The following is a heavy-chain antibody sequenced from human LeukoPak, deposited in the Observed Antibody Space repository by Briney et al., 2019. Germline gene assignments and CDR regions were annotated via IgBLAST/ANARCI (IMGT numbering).Heavy chain of an antibody. J-gene: IGHJ6*02. CDR1: GGSISSYY. CDR2: IYYSGST. V-gene: IGHV4-59*08. CDR3: SGFGELLSREEYYYYGTDV. D-gene: IGHD3-10*01. Sequence: SETLSLTCTVSGGSISSYYWSWIRQPPGKGLEWIGYIYYSGSTNYNPCLKSRVTILVDTTKNQFSLKLSSVTAADTAVYYCSGFGELLSREEYYYYGTDVWGQGSRVAVS.